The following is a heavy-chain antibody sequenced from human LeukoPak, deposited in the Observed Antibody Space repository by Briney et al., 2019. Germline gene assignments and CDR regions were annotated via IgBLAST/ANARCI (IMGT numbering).Heavy chain of an antibody. CDR2: ISAYNGNT. Sequence: GASVKVSCKASGGTFSSYGISWVRQAPGQGLEWMGWISAYNGNTNYAQKLQGRVTMTTDTSTSTAYMELRSLRSDDTAVYYCAREGPGCSSTSCYTSSDYWGQGTLVTVSS. CDR3: AREGPGCSSTSCYTSSDY. CDR1: GGTFSSYG. J-gene: IGHJ4*02. V-gene: IGHV1-18*01. D-gene: IGHD2-2*02.